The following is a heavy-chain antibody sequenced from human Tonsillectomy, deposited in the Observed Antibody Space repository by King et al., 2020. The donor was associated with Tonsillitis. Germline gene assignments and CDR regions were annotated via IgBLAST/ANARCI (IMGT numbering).Heavy chain of an antibody. V-gene: IGHV3-9*01. D-gene: IGHD2-2*01. CDR1: GFTFHDYA. Sequence: VQLVESGGGLVQPGRSLRLSCAASGFTFHDYAMHWVRQAPGKGLEWVSGISWNSGYIGYADSVEGRFTISRDNAKNSLYLEMNSLRAEDTALYYCAKEVGGHCSRTSCSYHYYYYGIDVWGQGTTVTVSS. CDR2: ISWNSGYI. J-gene: IGHJ6*02. CDR3: AKEVGGHCSRTSCSYHYYYYGIDV.